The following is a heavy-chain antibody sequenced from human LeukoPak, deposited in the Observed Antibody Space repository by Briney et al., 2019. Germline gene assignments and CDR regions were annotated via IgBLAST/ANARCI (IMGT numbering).Heavy chain of an antibody. CDR3: ATTTIRLGY. CDR1: GGSISSSSHY. CDR2: ISNSGST. V-gene: IGHV4-39*07. Sequence: SETLSLTCTVSGGSISSSSHYWGWIRQPPGKGLEWIGSISNSGSTYYSPSLKSRVTISVDTSNNQFSLKLSSVTAADTAVYYCATTTIRLGYWGQGTLVTVSS. J-gene: IGHJ4*02. D-gene: IGHD1-26*01.